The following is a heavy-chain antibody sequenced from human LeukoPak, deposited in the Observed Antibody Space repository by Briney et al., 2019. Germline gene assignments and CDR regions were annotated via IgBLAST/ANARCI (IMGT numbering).Heavy chain of an antibody. Sequence: PGGSLRLSCAASGFTFSSYAMSWVRQAPGKGLEWVSAISGSGGSTYYADSVKGRFTISRDNSKNTLYLQMNSLRAEDTAVYYCAKDAGGPIRVLNWFDPWGQGTLVTVSS. V-gene: IGHV3-23*01. CDR1: GFTFSSYA. J-gene: IGHJ5*02. CDR3: AKDAGGPIRVLNWFDP. D-gene: IGHD2-8*02. CDR2: ISGSGGST.